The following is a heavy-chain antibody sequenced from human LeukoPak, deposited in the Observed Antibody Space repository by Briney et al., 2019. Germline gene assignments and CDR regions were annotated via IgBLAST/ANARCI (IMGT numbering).Heavy chain of an antibody. Sequence: GSLRLSCAASGFTFSNAWMSWVRKAPGKGLEWIGTLYHSGSTYYNPSLKNRVTISLDMPRSQFSLRLSSLTAADTAVYYCARIRMQQPFYYYRDVGGKGTRLTVPS. J-gene: IGHJ6*03. CDR2: LYHSGST. D-gene: IGHD6-13*01. CDR1: GFTFSNAW. V-gene: IGHV4-38-2*01. CDR3: ARIRMQQPFYYYRDV.